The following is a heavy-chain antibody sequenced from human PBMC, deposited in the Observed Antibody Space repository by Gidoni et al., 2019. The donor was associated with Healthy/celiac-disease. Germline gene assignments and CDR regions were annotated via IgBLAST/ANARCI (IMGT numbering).Heavy chain of an antibody. J-gene: IGHJ4*02. CDR2: IIPSFGKA. CDR3: ARAYCGGGSCYPDY. V-gene: IGHV1-69*01. CDR1: GGPFSSYA. D-gene: IGHD2-15*01. Sequence: QVQLVQSGAEVKQPGSSVQVSCKASGGPFSSYAISWVRHAPGQGLEWMGGIIPSFGKANYAQKFQGRVTITADESTSTAYMELSSLRSEDTAVYYCARAYCGGGSCYPDYWGQGTLVTVSS.